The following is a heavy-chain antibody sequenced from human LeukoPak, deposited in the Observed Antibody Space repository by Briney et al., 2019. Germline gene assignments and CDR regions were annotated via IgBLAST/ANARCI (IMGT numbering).Heavy chain of an antibody. V-gene: IGHV3-7*01. CDR2: MSPDGSEK. J-gene: IGHJ4*02. D-gene: IGHD6-19*01. CDR1: GFTFSSYW. Sequence: GGSLRLSCAVSGFTFSSYWMGWVRQAPGKGLEWVANMSPDGSEKWYVDSVKGRFTISRDNAKNSLYLQMNSLRAEDTAVYYCARVSSGWSDYWGQGTLVTVSS. CDR3: ARVSSGWSDY.